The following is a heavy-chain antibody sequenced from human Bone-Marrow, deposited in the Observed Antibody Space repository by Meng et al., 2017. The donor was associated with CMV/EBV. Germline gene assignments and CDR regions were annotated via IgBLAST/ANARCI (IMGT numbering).Heavy chain of an antibody. CDR1: GFTVSSYD. Sequence: SLRLSCAASGFTVSSYDMSWVRQAPGKGLEWVSGISGSDSSTYYADSVKGRFTISRDNSKNTLYLQMSSLRAEDTAVYHCAKPGRGDWGQGALVTVSS. V-gene: IGHV3-23*01. J-gene: IGHJ4*02. CDR2: ISGSDSST. D-gene: IGHD3-10*01. CDR3: AKPGRGD.